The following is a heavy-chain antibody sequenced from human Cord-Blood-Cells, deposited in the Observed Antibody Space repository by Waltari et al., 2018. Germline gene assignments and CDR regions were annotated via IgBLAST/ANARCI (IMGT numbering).Heavy chain of an antibody. J-gene: IGHJ4*02. V-gene: IGHV3-33*01. CDR1: GFTFSSYG. CDR3: ARSTDYYDSSGYYFDY. D-gene: IGHD3-22*01. CDR2: IWYDGSNK. Sequence: QVQLVESGGGVVQPGRSLRLSCAASGFTFSSYGMHWVRQAPGKGLEWVAVIWYDGSNKYYADSVKDRFTISRDNSKNTLYLQMNSLRAEDTAVYYCARSTDYYDSSGYYFDYWGQGTLVTVSS.